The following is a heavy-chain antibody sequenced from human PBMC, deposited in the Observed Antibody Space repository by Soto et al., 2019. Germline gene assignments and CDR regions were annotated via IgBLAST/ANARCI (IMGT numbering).Heavy chain of an antibody. V-gene: IGHV1-3*01. J-gene: IGHJ4*02. D-gene: IGHD6-19*01. CDR3: ARQEDISGWFRLNY. CDR2: INAGNGNT. Sequence: ASVKVSCKASGDTFTSYAMHWVRQAPGQRLEWMGWINAGNGNTKYSQKFQGRVTITRDTSASTAYMELSSLRSEDTAVYYCARQEDISGWFRLNYWGQGTLVTVSS. CDR1: GDTFTSYA.